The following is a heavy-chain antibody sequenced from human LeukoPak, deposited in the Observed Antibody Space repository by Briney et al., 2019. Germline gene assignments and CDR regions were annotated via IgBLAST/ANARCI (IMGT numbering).Heavy chain of an antibody. D-gene: IGHD1-1*01. V-gene: IGHV1-2*02. Sequence: ASVKVSSKASGYTFTSSGISWVRQAPGQGLEWMGWIDPNSGGTHHAPNFQGRATVTRDTSSSTVYMDLSRLRSADTAIYYCARSRTPFYYYGMHVWGLGTSVTVSS. CDR2: IDPNSGGT. J-gene: IGHJ6*02. CDR1: GYTFTSSG. CDR3: ARSRTPFYYYGMHV.